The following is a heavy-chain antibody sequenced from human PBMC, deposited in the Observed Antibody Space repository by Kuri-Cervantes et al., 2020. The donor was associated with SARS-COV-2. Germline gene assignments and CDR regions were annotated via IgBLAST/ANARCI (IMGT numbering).Heavy chain of an antibody. V-gene: IGHV3-11*04. CDR3: ARDSERGMATMDAFDI. J-gene: IGHJ3*02. D-gene: IGHD5-24*01. CDR2: IGPSGTTK. Sequence: GESLKISCAASGFIFSDYYMTWIRQAPGKGLEWVSNIGPSGTTKYYADSVKGRFTISRDNSKNTLYLQMNSLRAEDTAVYYCARDSERGMATMDAFDIWGQGTMVTVSS. CDR1: GFIFSDYY.